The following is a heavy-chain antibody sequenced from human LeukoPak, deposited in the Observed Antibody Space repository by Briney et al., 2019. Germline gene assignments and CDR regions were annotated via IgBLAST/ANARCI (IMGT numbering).Heavy chain of an antibody. Sequence: PSETLSLTCTVSGGSISSSSYYWGWIRQPPGKGLEWIGSIYYSGSTYYNPSLKSRVTISVDTSKNQFSLKLSSVTAADTAVYYCARDHYDFWSGYLYGWFDPWGQRTLVTVSS. J-gene: IGHJ5*02. CDR2: IYYSGST. CDR3: ARDHYDFWSGYLYGWFDP. CDR1: GGSISSSSYY. V-gene: IGHV4-39*01. D-gene: IGHD3-3*01.